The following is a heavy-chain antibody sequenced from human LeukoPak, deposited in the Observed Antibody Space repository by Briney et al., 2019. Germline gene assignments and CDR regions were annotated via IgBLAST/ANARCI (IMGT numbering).Heavy chain of an antibody. CDR3: ATTTIRLGY. CDR1: GGSISSSSHY. J-gene: IGHJ4*02. D-gene: IGHD1-26*01. Sequence: PSETLSLTCTVSGGSISSSSHYWGWIRQPPGKGLEWIGSMYYRESTYHNPSLKNRVTISVDTSKNQFSLKLSSVTAADTAVYYCATTTIRLGYWGQGTLVTVSS. V-gene: IGHV4-39*07. CDR2: MYYREST.